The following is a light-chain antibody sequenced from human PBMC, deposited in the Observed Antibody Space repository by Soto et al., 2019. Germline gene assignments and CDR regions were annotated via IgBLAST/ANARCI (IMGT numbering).Light chain of an antibody. CDR1: SSNIGNNY. Sequence: QSVLTQPPSVSAAPGQKVTISCSGSSSNIGNNYVSWYQQLPGTAPKLLIYDNNKRPSGIPDRFSGSKSGTSPTLGITGLQTGDEADYYCGTWDSSLSGGVFGGGTKLTVL. J-gene: IGLJ2*01. V-gene: IGLV1-51*01. CDR3: GTWDSSLSGGV. CDR2: DNN.